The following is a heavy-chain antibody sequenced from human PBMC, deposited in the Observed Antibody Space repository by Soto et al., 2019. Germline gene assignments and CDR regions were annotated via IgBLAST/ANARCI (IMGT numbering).Heavy chain of an antibody. CDR3: ARLGSIAADDFDY. D-gene: IGHD6-25*01. CDR2: IYHSGST. Sequence: QVQLQESGPGLVKPSETLSLTCTVSGGSISSSYWSWIRQPPGKGLEWTGYIYHSGSTNYNPSLKSRGPMSVDTSQHRFSLQLSSVTAADTAVYYCARLGSIAADDFDYWGQGTLVTVSS. V-gene: IGHV4-59*08. J-gene: IGHJ4*02. CDR1: GGSISSSY.